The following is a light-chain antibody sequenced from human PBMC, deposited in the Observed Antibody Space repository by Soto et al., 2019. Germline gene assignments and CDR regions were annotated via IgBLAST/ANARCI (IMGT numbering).Light chain of an antibody. CDR3: QQRHMWPIT. CDR1: QSFRGL. V-gene: IGKV3-11*01. J-gene: IGKJ5*01. CDR2: DAY. Sequence: EVVLTQSPVTPSLSPGERATLSCRASQSFRGLLAWYQQKPGQAPRLLIYDAYNRATGIPPRFSGSGSGTDFTLTISSLEPEDSAVYYCQQRHMWPITFGQGIRLEIK.